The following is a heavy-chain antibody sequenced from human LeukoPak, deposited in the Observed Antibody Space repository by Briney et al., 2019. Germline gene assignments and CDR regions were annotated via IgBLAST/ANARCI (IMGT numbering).Heavy chain of an antibody. V-gene: IGHV4-34*01. CDR3: ARGPLVVVPAAIGYYYYYYMDV. D-gene: IGHD2-2*01. J-gene: IGHJ6*03. Sequence: SETLSLTCAVYGGSFSGYYWSWIRQPPGKGLEWIGVINHSGSTNYNPSLKSRVTISGDTSKNQFSLKLSSVTAADTAVYYCARGPLVVVPAAIGYYYYYYMDVWGKGTTVTVSS. CDR1: GGSFSGYY. CDR2: INHSGST.